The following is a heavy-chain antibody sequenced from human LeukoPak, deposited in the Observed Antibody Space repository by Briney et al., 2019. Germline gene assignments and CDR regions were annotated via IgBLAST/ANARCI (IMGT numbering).Heavy chain of an antibody. CDR1: GFTFSSYS. Sequence: GGSLRLSCVASGFTFSSYSMNWVRQAPGRGLGWVSYISRSSGTIYYADSVKGRFTISRDNAKNSLYLLMNSLRDEATAVYDCARIWEYCSGDSCYSTPYWGQGTLVTVSS. CDR3: ARIWEYCSGDSCYSTPY. V-gene: IGHV3-48*02. D-gene: IGHD2-15*01. J-gene: IGHJ4*02. CDR2: ISRSSGTI.